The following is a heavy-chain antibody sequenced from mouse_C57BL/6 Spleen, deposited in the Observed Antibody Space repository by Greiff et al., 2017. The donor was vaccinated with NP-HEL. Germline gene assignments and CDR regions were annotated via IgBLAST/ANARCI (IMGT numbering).Heavy chain of an antibody. CDR3: ASPHYDYGGDY. J-gene: IGHJ2*01. CDR2: IYPRSGNT. V-gene: IGHV1-81*01. Sequence: VQLQQSGAELARPGASVKLSCKASGYTFTSYGISWVKQRTGQGLEWIGEIYPRSGNTYYNEKFKGKATLTADKSSTTAYMELRSLTSEDSAVYFCASPHYDYGGDYWGQGTTLTVSS. D-gene: IGHD2-4*01. CDR1: GYTFTSYG.